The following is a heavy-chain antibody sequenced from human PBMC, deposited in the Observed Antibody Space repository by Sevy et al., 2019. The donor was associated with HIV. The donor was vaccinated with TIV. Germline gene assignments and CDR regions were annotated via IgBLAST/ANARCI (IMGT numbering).Heavy chain of an antibody. J-gene: IGHJ4*02. CDR1: GFTFSSYG. D-gene: IGHD2-15*01. CDR3: ARGLRPYCSGGSCSYFDY. Sequence: GGSLRLSCAASGFTFSSYGMHWVRQAPGKGLEWVAVIWYDGSNKYYADSVKGRFTISRDNSKNTMYLQMNSLRAEDTAVYYCARGLRPYCSGGSCSYFDYWGQGTLVTVSS. CDR2: IWYDGSNK. V-gene: IGHV3-33*01.